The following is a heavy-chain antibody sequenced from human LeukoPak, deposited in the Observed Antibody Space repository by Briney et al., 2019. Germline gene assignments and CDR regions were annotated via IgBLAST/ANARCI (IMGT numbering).Heavy chain of an antibody. V-gene: IGHV1-2*02. CDR3: ARAPGYSGHDFADV. CDR1: GYTFTGYY. CDR2: INPNSGGT. Sequence: ASVKVSCKASGYTFTGYYMHWVRQAPGQGLEWMGWINPNSGGTNYAQKFQGRVTMTRDTSISTAYMELSRLRSDDTAVYYCARAPGYSGHDFADVWGQGTTVTVSS. D-gene: IGHD5-12*01. J-gene: IGHJ6*02.